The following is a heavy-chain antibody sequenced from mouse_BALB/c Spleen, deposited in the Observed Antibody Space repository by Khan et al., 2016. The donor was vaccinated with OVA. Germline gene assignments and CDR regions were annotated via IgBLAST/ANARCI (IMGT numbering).Heavy chain of an antibody. J-gene: IGHJ3*01. CDR3: ARKYDYDEGLAY. CDR1: GFSLTTYG. CDR2: LWSGGST. V-gene: IGHV2-2*02. Sequence: VQLQQSGPGLVWPSQSLSITCTVSGFSLTTYGVHWVRQSPGKGLEWWGVLWSGGSTDYSAAFISRLSISKDNSKSQVFLKMNSLQPNDTAIYYCARKYDYDEGLAYWGQGTLVTVSA. D-gene: IGHD2-4*01.